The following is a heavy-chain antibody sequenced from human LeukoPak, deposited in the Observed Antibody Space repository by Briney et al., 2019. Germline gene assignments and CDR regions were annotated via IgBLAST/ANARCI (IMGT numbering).Heavy chain of an antibody. V-gene: IGHV4-30-4*08. CDR2: IYYSGST. Sequence: SETLSLTCTVSGGSISSGDYYWSWIRQPPGKGLEWIGYIYYSGSTYYNPSLKSRVTISVDTSKNQFSLKLSSVTAADTAVYYCARDRSDDSSGYMHWGQGTLVTVSS. CDR3: ARDRSDDSSGYMH. J-gene: IGHJ1*01. D-gene: IGHD3-22*01. CDR1: GGSISSGDYY.